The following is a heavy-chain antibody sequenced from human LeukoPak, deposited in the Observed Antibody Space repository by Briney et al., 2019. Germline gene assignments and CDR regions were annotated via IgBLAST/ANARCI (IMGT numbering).Heavy chain of an antibody. V-gene: IGHV3-11*05. CDR1: GFTFSDYY. Sequence: PGGSLRLSCAASGFTFSDYYMSWIRQAQGKGLEWISYITSSSSNTNYADSVKGRFTISRDNPKKSLSLQMNSLRAEDTAVYYCARDDDILSGYFRGGFDYWGQGTLVTVSS. CDR2: ITSSSSNT. J-gene: IGHJ4*02. D-gene: IGHD3-9*01. CDR3: ARDDDILSGYFRGGFDY.